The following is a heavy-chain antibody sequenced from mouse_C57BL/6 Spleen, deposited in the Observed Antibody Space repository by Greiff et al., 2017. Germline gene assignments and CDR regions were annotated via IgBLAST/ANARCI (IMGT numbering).Heavy chain of an antibody. D-gene: IGHD2-4*01. CDR1: GFTFSDYY. V-gene: IGHV5-16*01. CDR3: ARDGGLRRGYWYFDV. CDR2: INYDGSSP. J-gene: IGHJ1*03. Sequence: EVQLVESEGGLVQPGSSMKLSCTASGFTFSDYYMAWVRQVPEKGLEWVANINYDGSSPYYLDSLKSRFIISRDNAKNILYLQMSSLKSEDTATYYCARDGGLRRGYWYFDVWGTGTTVTVSS.